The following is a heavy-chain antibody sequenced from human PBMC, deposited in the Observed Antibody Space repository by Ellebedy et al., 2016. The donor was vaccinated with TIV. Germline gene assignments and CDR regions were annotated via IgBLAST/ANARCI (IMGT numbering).Heavy chain of an antibody. CDR3: ARSLRDINEF. V-gene: IGHV3-48*01. D-gene: IGHD4-17*01. CDR1: GFTFSREN. Sequence: PGGSLRLSCAASGFTFSRENMNWARQAPGKGLEWLSYISSSSSPIFYADSVRGRFTISRDNSKSTAFLQMDSLRSDDAAVYYCARSLRDINEFWGQGTQVTVS. CDR2: ISSSSSPI. J-gene: IGHJ4*02.